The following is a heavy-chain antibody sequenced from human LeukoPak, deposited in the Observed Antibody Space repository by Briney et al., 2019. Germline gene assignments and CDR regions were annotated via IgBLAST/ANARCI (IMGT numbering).Heavy chain of an antibody. D-gene: IGHD1-26*01. J-gene: IGHJ4*02. CDR3: AKDRTLVGAPNGY. V-gene: IGHV3-23*01. CDR1: GFIFSSHA. CDR2: ISGSGGRT. Sequence: GGSLRLSCEASGFIFSSHAMTWVRQAPGKGLEWVSAISGSGGRTDYADSVKGRFTISRDNSKNKVYLQMNSLRAEDTAIYYCAKDRTLVGAPNGYWGQGTLVTVSS.